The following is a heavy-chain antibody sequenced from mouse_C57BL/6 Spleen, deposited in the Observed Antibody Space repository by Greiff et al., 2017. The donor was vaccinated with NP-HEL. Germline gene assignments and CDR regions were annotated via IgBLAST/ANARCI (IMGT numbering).Heavy chain of an antibody. V-gene: IGHV1-15*01. CDR3: TRSAYYSNYGAMDY. CDR2: IDPETGGT. CDR1: GYTFTDYE. J-gene: IGHJ4*01. Sequence: VQRVESGAELVRPGASVTLSCKASGYTFTDYEMHWVKQTPVHGLEWIGAIDPETGGTAYNQKFKGKAILTADKSSSTAYMELRSLTSEDSAVYYCTRSAYYSNYGAMDYWGQGTSVTVSS. D-gene: IGHD2-5*01.